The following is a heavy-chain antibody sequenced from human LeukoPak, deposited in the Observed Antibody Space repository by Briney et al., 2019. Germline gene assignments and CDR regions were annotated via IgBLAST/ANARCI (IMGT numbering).Heavy chain of an antibody. CDR2: IYYIGST. CDR3: TRDRDPMAY. D-gene: IGHD3-10*01. CDR1: VGSISSYY. J-gene: IGHJ4*02. V-gene: IGHV4-59*01. Sequence: SETLSLTCTVSVGSISSYYWSWLRQPPGQGLEWIGHIYYIGSTNYNPSLKSRVTISVDTSKNQFSLKLSSVTAADTAVYYGTRDRDPMAYWGQGTLLTVSS.